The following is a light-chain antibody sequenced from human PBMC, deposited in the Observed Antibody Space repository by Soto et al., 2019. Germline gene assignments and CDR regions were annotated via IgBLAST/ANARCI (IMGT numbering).Light chain of an antibody. V-gene: IGKV1-39*01. J-gene: IGKJ2*01. CDR3: QQSYNAPA. CDR1: QNISSF. Sequence: DIQMTQSPSSLSASVGDRVAITCRASQNISSFLNWYRQKPGKAPNLLIYAASSLQSGVPSRFSGSGAGTDFTFTISSLQPEDFATYFCQQSYNAPAFGQGTKLEI. CDR2: AAS.